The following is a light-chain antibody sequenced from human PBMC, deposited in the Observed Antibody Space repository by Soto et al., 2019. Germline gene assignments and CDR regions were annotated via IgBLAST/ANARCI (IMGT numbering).Light chain of an antibody. CDR3: QQSYSSPPP. J-gene: IGKJ1*01. CDR2: STS. Sequence: TLYQTSLSSSVGNTVTITCRASQNIKMYLNWYQQKPGKAPNLLIYSTSKLHNGVPSRFSGGGSGTDFTLTISSLQPEDFATYYCQQSYSSPPPVGQGTKV. V-gene: IGKV1-39*01. CDR1: QNIKMY.